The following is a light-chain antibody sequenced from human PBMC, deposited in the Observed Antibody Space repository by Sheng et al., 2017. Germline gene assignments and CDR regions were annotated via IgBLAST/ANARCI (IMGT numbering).Light chain of an antibody. J-gene: IGKJ3*01. V-gene: IGKV3-20*01. CDR2: KAS. CDR3: QQYNRSPLT. Sequence: EIVLTQSPDTLSLSPGERATLSCRASQSLSSNFLAWYQQKPGQAPRLLIYKASTRATGVPDRFSGSGSGTDFSLTITRLESDDFALYYCQQYNRSPLTFGPGTTV. CDR1: QSLSSNF.